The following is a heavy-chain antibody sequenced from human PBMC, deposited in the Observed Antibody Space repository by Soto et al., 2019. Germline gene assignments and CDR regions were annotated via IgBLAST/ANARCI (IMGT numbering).Heavy chain of an antibody. CDR2: IYYSGST. Sequence: SETLSLTCTVSGGSISSGGYYWSWIRQHPGKGLEWIGYIYYSGSTYYNPSLKSRVTISVDTSKNQFSLKLSSVTAADTAVYYCARISRYFDWLYFDYWGQGTLVTVSS. J-gene: IGHJ4*02. CDR3: ARISRYFDWLYFDY. D-gene: IGHD3-9*01. CDR1: GGSISSGGYY. V-gene: IGHV4-31*03.